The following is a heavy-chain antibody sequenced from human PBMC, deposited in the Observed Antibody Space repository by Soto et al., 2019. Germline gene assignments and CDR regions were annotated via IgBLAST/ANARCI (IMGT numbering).Heavy chain of an antibody. CDR3: ARGPYGSGIRSPYYNYYMDV. J-gene: IGHJ6*03. CDR2: IAHSGST. CDR1: GGSFSGYY. V-gene: IGHV4-34*01. Sequence: QVQLQQWGAGLLKPSETLSLPCALSGGSFSGYYWSWIRQPPGKGLEWIGEIAHSGSTNYHPSFKRRVTISLDTSKAQFSLKLSAVTAADTAVYYCARGPYGSGIRSPYYNYYMDVWGKGTTVTVSS. D-gene: IGHD3-10*01.